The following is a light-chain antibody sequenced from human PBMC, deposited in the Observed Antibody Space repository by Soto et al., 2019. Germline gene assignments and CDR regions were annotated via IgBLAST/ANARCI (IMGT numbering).Light chain of an antibody. CDR3: QQRSNWPT. J-gene: IGKJ4*01. Sequence: DIVLTQSPATLSLSPGERATLSCRASQSVSSYLAWNQQKPGQDPSLLIYDASNLATDIPARFSGSGSGTDFTLTISSLDPDVFAVYYCQQRSNWPTFGGGTKVQIK. CDR1: QSVSSY. V-gene: IGKV3-11*01. CDR2: DAS.